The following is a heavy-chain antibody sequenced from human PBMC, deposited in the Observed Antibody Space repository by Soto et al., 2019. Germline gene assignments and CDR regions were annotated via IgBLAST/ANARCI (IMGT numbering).Heavy chain of an antibody. Sequence: ETLSLTCTVSGGFISSYYWSWIRQPPGKGLEWIGYIYYSGSTNYNPSLKSRVTISIDTSKNQFSLKLSSVTAADTAVYYCARVGGYSYGPIGSYFDYWGQGTLVTVSS. D-gene: IGHD5-18*01. J-gene: IGHJ4*02. V-gene: IGHV4-59*01. CDR2: IYYSGST. CDR3: ARVGGYSYGPIGSYFDY. CDR1: GGFISSYY.